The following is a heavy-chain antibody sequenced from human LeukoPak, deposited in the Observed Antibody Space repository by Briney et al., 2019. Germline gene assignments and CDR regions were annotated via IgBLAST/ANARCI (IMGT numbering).Heavy chain of an antibody. J-gene: IGHJ3*02. V-gene: IGHV4-61*02. CDR2: IYTSGTT. CDR1: GGAISSGSYY. CDR3: AREYYDNNKAPAFDI. D-gene: IGHD3-22*01. Sequence: SETLSLTCTVSGGAISSGSYYWNWIRQSAGKGLEWIGRIYTSGTTNSNPSLKSRVTISVDTSKNQFSLKLSSVTAAGTAVYYCAREYYDNNKAPAFDIWGQGTMVTVSS.